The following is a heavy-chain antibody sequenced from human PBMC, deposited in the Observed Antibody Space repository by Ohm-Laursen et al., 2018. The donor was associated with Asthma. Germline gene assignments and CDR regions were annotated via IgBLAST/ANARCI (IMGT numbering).Heavy chain of an antibody. J-gene: IGHJ4*02. Sequence: SLRLSCSASGFTFSSYGMHWVRQAPGKGLEWVAVIWYDGSNKYYADSVKGRFTISRDNSKNTLYLQMNSLRAEDTAVYYCAKDKGYSYAGSCFDYWGQGTLVTVSS. CDR2: IWYDGSNK. CDR3: AKDKGYSYAGSCFDY. CDR1: GFTFSSYG. D-gene: IGHD5-18*01. V-gene: IGHV3-33*06.